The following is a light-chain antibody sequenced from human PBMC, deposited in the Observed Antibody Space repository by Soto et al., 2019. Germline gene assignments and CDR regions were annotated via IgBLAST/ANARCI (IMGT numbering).Light chain of an antibody. Sequence: DIQMTQSPSSVSASVGDRVTITCRASQGISGWLAWYQQKPGKATKLLIYAASSLQSGVPSRFSGSRSGKDFTLTSSSLQPEDFSTYYCQQANSFPPTFGQGTKLEIK. CDR1: QGISGW. J-gene: IGKJ2*01. CDR3: QQANSFPPT. CDR2: AAS. V-gene: IGKV1-12*01.